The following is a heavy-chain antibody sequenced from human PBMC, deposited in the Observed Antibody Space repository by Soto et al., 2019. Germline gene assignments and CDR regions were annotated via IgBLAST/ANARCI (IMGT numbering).Heavy chain of an antibody. CDR2: INHSGST. J-gene: IGHJ4*02. CDR1: GGSFSGYY. CDR3: ARGEDDFWSGYYPLDY. Sequence: SETLSLTCAVYGGSFSGYYWSWIREPPGKGLEWIGEINHSGSTNYNPSLKSRVTISVDTSKNQFSLKLSSVTAADTAVYYCARGEDDFWSGYYPLDYWGQGTLVTVSS. V-gene: IGHV4-34*01. D-gene: IGHD3-3*01.